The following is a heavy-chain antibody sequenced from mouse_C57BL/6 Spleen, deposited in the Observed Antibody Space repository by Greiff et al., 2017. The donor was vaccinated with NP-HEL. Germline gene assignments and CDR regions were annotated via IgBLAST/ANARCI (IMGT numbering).Heavy chain of an antibody. D-gene: IGHD2-1*01. CDR1: GFNIKDDY. J-gene: IGHJ4*01. CDR3: TLIYYGNHEAMDY. Sequence: EVQLQQSGAELVRPGASVQLSCTASGFNIKDDYMHWVKQRPEQGLEWIGWIDPENGDTEYASKFQGKATITADTSSNTAYLQLSSLTSEDTAVYYCTLIYYGNHEAMDYWGQGTSVTVSS. CDR2: IDPENGDT. V-gene: IGHV14-4*01.